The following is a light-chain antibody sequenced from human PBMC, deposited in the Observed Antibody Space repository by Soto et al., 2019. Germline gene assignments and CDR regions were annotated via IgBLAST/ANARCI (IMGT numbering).Light chain of an antibody. CDR2: LEGSGSY. Sequence: QLVLTQSSSASASLGSSVKLTCTLSSGHSGYIIAWHQQQPGKAPRYLMKLEGSGSYNKGSGVPDRFSGSSFGADRYLTISNLPFEDEADYYCETWDSDTRVFGGGTQLTVL. CDR1: SGHSGYI. CDR3: ETWDSDTRV. V-gene: IGLV4-60*02. J-gene: IGLJ2*01.